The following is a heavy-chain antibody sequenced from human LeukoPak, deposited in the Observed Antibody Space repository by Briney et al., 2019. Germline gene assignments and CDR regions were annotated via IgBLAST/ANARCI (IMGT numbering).Heavy chain of an antibody. V-gene: IGHV4-30-4*01. J-gene: IGHJ4*02. CDR2: IYYSGST. Sequence: SQTLSLTCTVSGGSISSGDYYWSWIRQPPGEGLEWIGYIYYSGSTYYNPSLKSRVTISVDTSKNQFSLKLSSVTAADTAVYYCARDGAAYSNYVGAPDYWGQGTLVTVSS. CDR3: ARDGAAYSNYVGAPDY. CDR1: GGSISSGDYY. D-gene: IGHD4-11*01.